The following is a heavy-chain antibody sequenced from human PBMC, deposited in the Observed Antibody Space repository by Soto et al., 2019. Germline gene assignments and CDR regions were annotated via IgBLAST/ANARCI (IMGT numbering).Heavy chain of an antibody. CDR1: GFTFSDYS. J-gene: IGHJ4*02. CDR3: AKRATTVPPPGNYFDC. Sequence: EVQLLESGGGLVQPGGSLRLSCVASGFTFSDYSMTWVRQAPGRGLEWVSTLTPAGTTFYADSVKGRFAISRDNYRNTLSLQMYNLRAEDTARYYCAKRATTVPPPGNYFDCWGQGTLVTVSS. V-gene: IGHV3-23*01. CDR2: LTPAGTT. D-gene: IGHD1-1*01.